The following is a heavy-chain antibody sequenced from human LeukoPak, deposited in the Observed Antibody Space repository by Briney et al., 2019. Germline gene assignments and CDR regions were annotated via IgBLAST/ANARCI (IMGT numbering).Heavy chain of an antibody. CDR3: ARDPNWGSGY. CDR1: GFTFSNYV. Sequence: GGSLRLSCAASGFTFSNYVMIWVRQAPGKGLEWVSIIGTSGGDIHYADSVKGRFSISRDNSKNTLTLQMNSLRVDDTAFYYCARDPNWGSGYWGQGNLVTVSS. J-gene: IGHJ4*02. V-gene: IGHV3-23*01. D-gene: IGHD7-27*01. CDR2: IGTSGGDI.